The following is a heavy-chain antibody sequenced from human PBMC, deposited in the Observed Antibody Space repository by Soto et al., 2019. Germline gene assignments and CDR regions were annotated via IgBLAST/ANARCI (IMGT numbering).Heavy chain of an antibody. CDR1: GGSISSGGYY. J-gene: IGHJ5*02. CDR2: IYYSGST. V-gene: IGHV4-31*03. Sequence: PSETLSLTCTVSGGSISSGGYYWGWIRQHPGKGLEWIGYIYYSGSTYYNPSLKSRVTISVDTSKNQFSLKLSSVTAADTAVYYCARVDDVAVDGEGWFDPWGQGTLVTVSS. D-gene: IGHD6-19*01. CDR3: ARVDDVAVDGEGWFDP.